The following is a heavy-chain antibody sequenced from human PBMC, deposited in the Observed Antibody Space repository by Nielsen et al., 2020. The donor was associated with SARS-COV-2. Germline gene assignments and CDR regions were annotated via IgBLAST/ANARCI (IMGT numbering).Heavy chain of an antibody. V-gene: IGHV3-23*01. CDR2: ILGSGAAT. CDR1: GFTFGTYT. D-gene: IGHD1-14*01. Sequence: GESLKISCTVSGFTFGTYTISWVRQPPVKGLQWVAGILGSGAATFYADSVKGRFTVSRDNSMNTVYLEMSRLRSEDTALYFCAKDRIPDGLWEIDYWGQGTRVTVSS. CDR3: AKDRIPDGLWEIDY. J-gene: IGHJ4*02.